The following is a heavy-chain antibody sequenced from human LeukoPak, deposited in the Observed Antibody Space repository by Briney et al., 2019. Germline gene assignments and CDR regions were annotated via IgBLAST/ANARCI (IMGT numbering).Heavy chain of an antibody. D-gene: IGHD3-3*01. CDR3: AKDGAIFGVVIEYLQH. CDR2: ISGSGGST. Sequence: PGGSLRLSCAASGFTFSSYAMSWVRQAPGKGLEWVSAISGSGGSTYYADSVKGRFTISRDNSKNTLYLQMNSLRAEDTAVYYCAKDGAIFGVVIEYLQHWGQGTLVTVSS. J-gene: IGHJ1*01. V-gene: IGHV3-23*01. CDR1: GFTFSSYA.